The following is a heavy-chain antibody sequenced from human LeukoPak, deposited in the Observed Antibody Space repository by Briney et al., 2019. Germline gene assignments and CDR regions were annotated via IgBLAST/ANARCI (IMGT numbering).Heavy chain of an antibody. J-gene: IGHJ4*02. V-gene: IGHV4-59*01. CDR2: IYYSGST. Sequence: SETLSLTCTVSGGSISGYYWSWLRQPPGKGLEWVGYIYYSGSTYYDPSLKSRVTMSVDTSKNQFSLKLSSVTAADTAVYYCARMGAIAGASANPDYWGQGTLVTVSS. D-gene: IGHD4/OR15-4a*01. CDR3: ARMGAIAGASANPDY. CDR1: GGSISGYY.